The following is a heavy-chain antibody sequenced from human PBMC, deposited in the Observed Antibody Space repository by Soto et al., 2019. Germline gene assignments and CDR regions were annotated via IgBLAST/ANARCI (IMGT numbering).Heavy chain of an antibody. J-gene: IGHJ4*02. V-gene: IGHV1-18*01. CDR1: GYTFTTYG. D-gene: IGHD6-6*01. Sequence: QVQLVQSGTEVKKPGASVKVSCKASGYTFTTYGISWVRQAPGQGLEWMGWISAYNDNTNYAQKLQGRVTMTTDTXKSTAYRELRTLRSDDTAVYYCARDKTIATPAGGYWGQGTLVTVSS. CDR3: ARDKTIATPAGGY. CDR2: ISAYNDNT.